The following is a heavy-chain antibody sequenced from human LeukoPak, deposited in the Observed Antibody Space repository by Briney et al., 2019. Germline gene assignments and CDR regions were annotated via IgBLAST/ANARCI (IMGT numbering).Heavy chain of an antibody. D-gene: IGHD1-26*01. Sequence: KVSCKASGYTFTGYYMHWVRQMPGKGLEWMGRIDPSDSYTNYSPSFQGHVTISSDKSISSAYLQWSSLRASDTAMYYCAKEAWEDGFDIWGQGTMVTVSS. CDR2: IDPSDSYT. J-gene: IGHJ3*02. CDR1: GYTFTGYY. V-gene: IGHV5-10-1*01. CDR3: AKEAWEDGFDI.